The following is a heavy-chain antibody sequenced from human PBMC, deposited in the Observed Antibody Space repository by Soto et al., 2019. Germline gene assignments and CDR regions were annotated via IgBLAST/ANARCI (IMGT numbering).Heavy chain of an antibody. CDR3: ARGWGYDSNDYYYAY. D-gene: IGHD3-22*01. CDR1: GGTFSRHA. J-gene: IGHJ4*02. CDR2: IIPIFGTA. V-gene: IGHV1-69*01. Sequence: QVQLVQSGAEVRKPGSSVKVSCKASGGTFSRHAISWVRQAPGQGLERMGGIIPIFGTANHAQKFQGRVTILADEATSTVHMELSSLRSEDTAMYYCARGWGYDSNDYYYAYWGQGTLVIVSS.